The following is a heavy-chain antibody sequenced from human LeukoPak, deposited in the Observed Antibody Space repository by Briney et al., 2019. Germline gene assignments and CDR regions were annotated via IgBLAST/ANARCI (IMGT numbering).Heavy chain of an antibody. V-gene: IGHV3-43*02. D-gene: IGHD3-10*01. Sequence: GGSLRLSCAGSGFTFDHYAMHWVRQAPGQGLEWVSLISGGGGGTYYADSVKGRFTISRDNSKNSLYLQMNSLRIEDTALYYCAKEISASGTMGNWFDPWGQGTLVTVFS. CDR1: GFTFDHYA. CDR3: AKEISASGTMGNWFDP. CDR2: ISGGGGGT. J-gene: IGHJ5*02.